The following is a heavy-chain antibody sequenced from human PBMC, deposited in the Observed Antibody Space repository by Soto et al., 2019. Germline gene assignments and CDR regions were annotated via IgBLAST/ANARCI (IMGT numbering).Heavy chain of an antibody. Sequence: QITLKESGPTLVKPTQTLTLTRTFSGFSLSTRGVGVGWIRQPPGKALEWLALIYWDDDKRYSPSLRSRLTIPKDTSKNQVVLTLTNMDPVDTATYYCAHIGISTWFTYWGQGTLLTVSS. D-gene: IGHD3-10*01. V-gene: IGHV2-5*02. CDR1: GFSLSTRGVG. CDR3: AHIGISTWFTY. J-gene: IGHJ4*02. CDR2: IYWDDDK.